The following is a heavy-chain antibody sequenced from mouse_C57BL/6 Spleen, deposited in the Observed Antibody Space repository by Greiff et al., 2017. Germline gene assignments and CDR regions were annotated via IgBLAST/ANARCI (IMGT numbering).Heavy chain of an antibody. CDR2: IYPGSGST. J-gene: IGHJ3*01. Sequence: QVLLQQPGAELVKPGASVKMSCKASGYTFTSYWITWVKPRPGLGLVWIGDIYPGSGSTNYNEKFKSKATLTVDTSSSTAYMQLSSLTSEDAEVYYCATGYGNYIIFADWGQGTLVTVSA. CDR1: GYTFTSYW. V-gene: IGHV1-55*01. CDR3: ATGYGNYIIFAD. D-gene: IGHD2-10*02.